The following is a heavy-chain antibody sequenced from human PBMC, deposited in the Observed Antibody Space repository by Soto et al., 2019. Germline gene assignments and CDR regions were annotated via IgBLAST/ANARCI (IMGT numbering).Heavy chain of an antibody. J-gene: IGHJ4*02. D-gene: IGHD2-2*01. CDR2: VSAYNRNT. CDR1: GYTFTNYG. V-gene: IGHV1-18*01. CDR3: ARERQYEPLLY. Sequence: QVQLVQSGVEVKKPGASVKVSCQASGYTFTNYGITWLRQAPGQGLEWMGWVSAYNRNTNYAQRFQDRVTMTTDTSTSTAYMALRNLKSDDTAIYFCARERQYEPLLYWGQGTLVTVSS.